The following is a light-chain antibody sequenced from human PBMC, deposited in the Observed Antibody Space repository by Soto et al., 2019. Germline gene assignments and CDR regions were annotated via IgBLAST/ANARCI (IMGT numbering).Light chain of an antibody. CDR2: CSS. CDR1: QSVSSTY. J-gene: IGKJ2*01. V-gene: IGKV3-20*01. CDR3: QRYDISPFP. Sequence: EIVLTQSPGTLSLSPGERATLSCRASQSVSSTYLAGDQQKPGQAPRLLIYCSSIRATGIRDRFSGSGSGTDFTLTISRLEPEDFAVYYCQRYDISPFPFGQGTKLEIK.